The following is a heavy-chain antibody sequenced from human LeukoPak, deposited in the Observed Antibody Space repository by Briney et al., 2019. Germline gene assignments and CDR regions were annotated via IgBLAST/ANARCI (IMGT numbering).Heavy chain of an antibody. Sequence: SSETLSLTCAVYGXSFSGYYWSWIRQPPGKGLEWIGEINHSGSTNYNPSLKSRVTISVDTSKNQFSLKLSSVTAADTAVYYCARGSSGYRSPGYWGQGTLVTVSS. V-gene: IGHV4-34*01. CDR3: ARGSSGYRSPGY. J-gene: IGHJ4*02. CDR1: GXSFSGYY. D-gene: IGHD3-22*01. CDR2: INHSGST.